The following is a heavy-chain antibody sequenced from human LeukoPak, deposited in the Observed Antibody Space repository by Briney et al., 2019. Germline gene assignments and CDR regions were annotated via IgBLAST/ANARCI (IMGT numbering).Heavy chain of an antibody. Sequence: SETLSLTCTVSGGSISSYYWSWIRQPPGKGLEWIGYIYYSGSTNYNPSLKSRVTISVDTSKNQFSLKLSSVTAADTAVYYCARHEYCSSTSCPSSFDYWGQGTLVTVSS. V-gene: IGHV4-59*08. CDR3: ARHEYCSSTSCPSSFDY. J-gene: IGHJ4*02. CDR2: IYYSGST. CDR1: GGSISSYY. D-gene: IGHD2-2*01.